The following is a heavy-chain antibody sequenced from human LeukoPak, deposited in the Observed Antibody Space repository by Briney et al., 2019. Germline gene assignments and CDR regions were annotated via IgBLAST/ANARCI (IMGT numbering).Heavy chain of an antibody. CDR1: GFTFSDYC. D-gene: IGHD3-16*01. Sequence: GGSLRLSCAASGFTFSDYCMSWIRQAPGKGLEWVSYISSSGSTIYYADSVKGRFTISREYAKNSLYLQINSLRAEDTAVYYWARGGCVWARPGLGAAGYNWGPGTLVTVSS. J-gene: IGHJ4*02. CDR2: ISSSGSTI. V-gene: IGHV3-11*01. CDR3: ARGGCVWARPGLGAAGYN.